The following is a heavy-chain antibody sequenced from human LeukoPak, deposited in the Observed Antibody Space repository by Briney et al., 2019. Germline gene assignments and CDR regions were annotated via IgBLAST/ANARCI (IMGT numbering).Heavy chain of an antibody. CDR2: ISSSSSYI. Sequence: GGSLRLSCAASGFTFSSYSMNWVRQAPGKGLEWVSSISSSSSYIYYADSVKGRFTISRDNAKNSLYLQMNSLRAEDTGVYYCARGVDIVATIDYWGQGTLVTVSS. D-gene: IGHD5-12*01. CDR3: ARGVDIVATIDY. J-gene: IGHJ4*02. CDR1: GFTFSSYS. V-gene: IGHV3-21*01.